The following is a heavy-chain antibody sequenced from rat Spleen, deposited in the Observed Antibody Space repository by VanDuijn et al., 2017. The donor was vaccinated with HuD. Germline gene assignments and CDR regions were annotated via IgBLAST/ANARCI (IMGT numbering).Heavy chain of an antibody. V-gene: IGHV4-2*01. CDR2: INKDSNIK. J-gene: IGHJ2*01. Sequence: EVKLVESGGGLVQPGRSLKLSCAASGFNFNDHWMGWVRQAPGKGLEWIGEINKDSNIKKYSPSLKDKVTISRDNAQNILYLQMSKLEAEDTAIYYCVREEFGVRDWGQGVMVTVSS. CDR1: GFNFNDHW. D-gene: IGHD4-3*01. CDR3: VREEFGVRD.